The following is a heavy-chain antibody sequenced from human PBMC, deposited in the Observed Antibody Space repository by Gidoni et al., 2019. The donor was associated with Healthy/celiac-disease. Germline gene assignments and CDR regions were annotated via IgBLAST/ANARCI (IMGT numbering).Heavy chain of an antibody. CDR1: GFTFSSYS. Sequence: EVQLVDSGGGLFKPGGSLRLSCAASGFTFSSYSMNWVRQAPGKGLEWVASISSSSSYIYYADSVKGRFTISRDNAKNSLYLQMNSLRAEDTAVYYCARDRPARVTMVRGVIGFDYWGQGTLVTVSS. D-gene: IGHD3-10*01. V-gene: IGHV3-21*01. J-gene: IGHJ4*02. CDR2: ISSSSSYI. CDR3: ARDRPARVTMVRGVIGFDY.